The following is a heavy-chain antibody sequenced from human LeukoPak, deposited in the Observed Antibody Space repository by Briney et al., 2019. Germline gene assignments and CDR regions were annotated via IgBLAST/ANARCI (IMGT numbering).Heavy chain of an antibody. Sequence: PGGSLRLSCAASGFTFSSYWMDWVRQAPGKGLERVSAISTGGDRAYYADSVKGRFTTSRDNSRNTLYLQLNSLRAEDTAIYYCAVDCSSPSCYGQSAFDIWGQGTMVTVSS. D-gene: IGHD2-2*01. J-gene: IGHJ3*02. CDR3: AVDCSSPSCYGQSAFDI. CDR1: GFTFSSYW. CDR2: ISTGGDRA. V-gene: IGHV3-23*01.